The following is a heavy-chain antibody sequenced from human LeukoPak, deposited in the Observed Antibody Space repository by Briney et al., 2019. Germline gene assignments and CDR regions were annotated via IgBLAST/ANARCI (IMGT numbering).Heavy chain of an antibody. J-gene: IGHJ3*02. V-gene: IGHV3-23*01. CDR3: ARDRGGGWLHDAFDI. D-gene: IGHD6-19*01. CDR1: GFTFSSYA. Sequence: GGSLRLSCAASGFTFSSYAMSWVRQAPGKGLEWVSAIGSGGFSSYYADSVRGRFTISRDNSKNTLYLQMDSLRAEDAAVYYCARDRGGGWLHDAFDIWGQGTLVTVSS. CDR2: IGSGGFSS.